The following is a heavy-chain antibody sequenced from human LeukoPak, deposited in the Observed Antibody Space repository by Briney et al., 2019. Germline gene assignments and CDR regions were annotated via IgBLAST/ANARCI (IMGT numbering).Heavy chain of an antibody. CDR1: GYTFTVYY. Sequence: ASVKVSCKTSGYTFTVYYMHWVRQAPGQGPEWMGWINSNSGATNYAQKFQGRVAMTRDTSIRTAYMELSSLTSDDTAVYYCAREIDTYSGSYYNHWGQGTLVTVSS. CDR2: INSNSGAT. D-gene: IGHD1-26*01. V-gene: IGHV1-2*02. CDR3: AREIDTYSGSYYNH. J-gene: IGHJ4*02.